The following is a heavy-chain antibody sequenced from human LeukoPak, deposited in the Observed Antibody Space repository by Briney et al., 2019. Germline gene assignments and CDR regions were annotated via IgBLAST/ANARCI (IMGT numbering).Heavy chain of an antibody. CDR2: INHSGST. CDR1: GGSFSGYY. J-gene: IGHJ4*02. Sequence: SETLSLTCAVYGGSFSGYYWSWIRQPPGKGLEWIGEINHSGSTNYNPSLKSRVTISVDTSKNQFSLKLSSVTAADTAVYYCARPLLLGLERRYFDYWGQGTLVTVSS. D-gene: IGHD1-1*01. V-gene: IGHV4-34*01. CDR3: ARPLLLGLERRYFDY.